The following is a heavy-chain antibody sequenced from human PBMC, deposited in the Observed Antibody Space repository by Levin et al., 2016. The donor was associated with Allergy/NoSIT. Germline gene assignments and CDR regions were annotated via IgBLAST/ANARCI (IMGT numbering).Heavy chain of an antibody. CDR3: ARGGRPESRYYYGMDV. CDR2: INAYSGGA. D-gene: IGHD1-14*01. V-gene: IGHV1-2*02. Sequence: ASVKVSCKASGYTFSDYYIHWVRQAPGQGLEWMGWINAYSGGADYAQKFQGRVTMTRDTSTSTAHMELTRLTSDDTAKYYCARGGRPESRYYYGMDVWGQGTTVIVSS. CDR1: GYTFSDYY. J-gene: IGHJ6*02.